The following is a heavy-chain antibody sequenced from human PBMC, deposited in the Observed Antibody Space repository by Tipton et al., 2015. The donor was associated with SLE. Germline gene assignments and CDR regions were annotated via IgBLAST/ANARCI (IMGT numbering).Heavy chain of an antibody. CDR1: GGSISSYY. Sequence: TLSLTCTVSGGSISSYYWSRIRQPPGKGLEWIGYIYYSGSTNYNPSLKSRVTISVDTSKNQFSLKLSSVTAADTAVYYCVRGGGSSSGRWFDPWGRGTLVTVSS. V-gene: IGHV4-59*08. D-gene: IGHD3-10*01. CDR2: IYYSGST. J-gene: IGHJ5*02. CDR3: VRGGGSSSGRWFDP.